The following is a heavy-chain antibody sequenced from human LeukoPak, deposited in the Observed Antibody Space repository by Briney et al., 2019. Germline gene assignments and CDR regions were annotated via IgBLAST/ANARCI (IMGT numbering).Heavy chain of an antibody. D-gene: IGHD3-22*01. CDR1: GGSISSGDYY. CDR2: IYYSGST. Sequence: SETLSLTCTVSGGSISSGDYYWSWIRQPPGKGLEWIGYIYYSGSTYYNPSLKSRVTISVDTSKNQFSLKLSSVTAADTAVYYCARDSSGYYFDIWGQGTMATVSS. J-gene: IGHJ3*02. CDR3: ARDSSGYYFDI. V-gene: IGHV4-30-4*01.